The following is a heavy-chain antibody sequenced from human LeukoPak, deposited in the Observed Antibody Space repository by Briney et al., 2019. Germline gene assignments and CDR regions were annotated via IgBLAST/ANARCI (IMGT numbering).Heavy chain of an antibody. D-gene: IGHD3-3*01. CDR1: GGSFSGYY. CDR2: INHSGST. V-gene: IGHV4-34*01. CDR3: ARSLGMEWLFTDY. J-gene: IGHJ4*02. Sequence: SSETLSLTCAVYGGSFSGYYLSWIRPPPGKGLEWIGEINHSGSTNYNPSLKSRVTISVDTSKNQFSLKLSSVTAADTAVYYCARSLGMEWLFTDYWGQGTLVTVSS.